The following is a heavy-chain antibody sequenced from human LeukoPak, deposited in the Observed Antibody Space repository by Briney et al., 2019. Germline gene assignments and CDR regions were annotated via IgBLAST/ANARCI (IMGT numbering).Heavy chain of an antibody. V-gene: IGHV3-48*03. Sequence: GGSLRLSCAASGFTFNSYEMTWLRQAPGKGLEWISYICSSGSAIYYADSVKGRFPLSRDNAKNSLYLQMNSLRAEDTAVYYCARDYNFDYWGQGTLVTVSS. J-gene: IGHJ4*02. CDR2: ICSSGSAI. CDR1: GFTFNSYE. CDR3: ARDYNFDY.